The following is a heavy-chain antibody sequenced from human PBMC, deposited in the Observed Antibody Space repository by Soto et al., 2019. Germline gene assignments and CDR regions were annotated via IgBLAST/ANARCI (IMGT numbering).Heavy chain of an antibody. D-gene: IGHD6-13*01. CDR3: ARQDGSSWYGPHYFDY. J-gene: IGHJ4*02. CDR1: GGSISSSSYY. Sequence: QLQLQESGPGLVKPSETLSLTCTVSGGSISSSSYYWVWIRQPPGKGLEWIGSIYYSGSTYYNPSLQRRVTISVDTSKNQFSLKLSSVTAADTAVYYCARQDGSSWYGPHYFDYWGQGTLVTVSS. CDR2: IYYSGST. V-gene: IGHV4-39*01.